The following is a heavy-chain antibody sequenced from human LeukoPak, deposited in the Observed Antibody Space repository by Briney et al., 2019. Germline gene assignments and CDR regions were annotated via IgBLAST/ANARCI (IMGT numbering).Heavy chain of an antibody. CDR1: GFTFSSYS. J-gene: IGHJ4*02. CDR3: ARDKGIAAAGPPPADY. D-gene: IGHD6-13*01. V-gene: IGHV3-21*01. Sequence: GGSLRLSCAASGFTFSSYSVNWVRQAPGKGLEWVSSISSSSSYIYYADSVKGRFTISRDNAKNSLYLQMNSLRAEDTAVYYCARDKGIAAAGPPPADYWGQGTLVTVSS. CDR2: ISSSSSYI.